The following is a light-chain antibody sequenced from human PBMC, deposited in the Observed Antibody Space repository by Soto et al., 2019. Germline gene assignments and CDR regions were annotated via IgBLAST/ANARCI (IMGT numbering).Light chain of an antibody. J-gene: IGKJ5*01. V-gene: IGKV3-11*01. CDR2: GAS. CDR1: QNFNYIY. Sequence: EMVLTRSPGIRSLSPGERGGPGCRAIQNFNYIYLAWYQQKPAQAPRLLLHGASSRAPGIPDRFSGSASGTDFTLTISSLEPEDFAVYYCHQRQYWPPITFGQGTRLEIK. CDR3: HQRQYWPPIT.